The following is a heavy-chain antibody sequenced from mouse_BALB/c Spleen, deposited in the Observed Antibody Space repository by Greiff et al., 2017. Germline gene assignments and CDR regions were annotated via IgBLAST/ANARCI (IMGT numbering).Heavy chain of an antibody. J-gene: IGHJ2*01. CDR2: ISSGGGNT. V-gene: IGHV5-9*03. D-gene: IGHD3-2*01. CDR3: ARIRQLGLQYYFDY. Sequence: EVQLVESGGGLVKPGGSLKLSCAASGFTFSSYTMSWVRQTPEKRLEWVATISSGGGNTYYPDSVKGRFTISRDNAKNNLYLQMSSLRSEDTALYYCARIRQLGLQYYFDYWGQGTTLTVSS. CDR1: GFTFSSYT.